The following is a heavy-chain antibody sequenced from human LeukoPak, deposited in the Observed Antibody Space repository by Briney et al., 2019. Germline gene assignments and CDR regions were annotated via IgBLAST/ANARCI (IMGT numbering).Heavy chain of an antibody. CDR3: ARIQQLVGTVDY. J-gene: IGHJ4*02. CDR1: GGSFSGYY. CDR2: IYHSGST. D-gene: IGHD6-13*01. Sequence: TTSETLSLTCAVYGGSFSGYYWGWIRQPPGRGLEWIGSIYHSGSTYYNPSLKSRVTISVDTSKNQFSLKLSSVTAADTAVYYCARIQQLVGTVDYWGQGTLVTVSS. V-gene: IGHV4-38-2*01.